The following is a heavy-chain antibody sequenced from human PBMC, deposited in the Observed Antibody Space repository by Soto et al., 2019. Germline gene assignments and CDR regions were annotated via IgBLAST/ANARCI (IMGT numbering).Heavy chain of an antibody. Sequence: QVQLQESGPGLVKPSGTLSLTCAVSGGSISSSNWWSWVRQPPGKGLEWIGEIYHSGSTNYNPSLKSRVTMAVDKSKNQFSLKLSSVTAADTAVYYCARDYMVRGVMRWFDPWGQGTLVTVFS. CDR3: ARDYMVRGVMRWFDP. J-gene: IGHJ5*02. V-gene: IGHV4-4*02. CDR2: IYHSGST. D-gene: IGHD3-10*01. CDR1: GGSISSSNW.